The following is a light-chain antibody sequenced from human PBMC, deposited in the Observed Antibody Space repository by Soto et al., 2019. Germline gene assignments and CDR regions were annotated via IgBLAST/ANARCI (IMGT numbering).Light chain of an antibody. V-gene: IGKV3-15*01. CDR1: QSVTTN. CDR2: DAS. J-gene: IGKJ4*01. Sequence: EIVMTQSPATLSVSPGERVTFSCRASQSVTTNLAWYQHKPGQSPRLLISDASTGASGIPPRFSGSGSGTEFTLTIDRLQSADFAVYYCQQYDRWPVTFGGGTKV. CDR3: QQYDRWPVT.